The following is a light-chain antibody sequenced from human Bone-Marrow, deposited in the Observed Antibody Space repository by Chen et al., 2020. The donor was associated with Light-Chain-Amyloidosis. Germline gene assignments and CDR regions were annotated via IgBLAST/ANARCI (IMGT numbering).Light chain of an antibody. J-gene: IGKJ1*01. V-gene: IGKV4-1*01. CDR1: QSILYSPRKKDY. CDR2: WAS. CDR3: QQYYRAQT. Sequence: DIVMTQSPDSLAVSLGERATINCTSSQSILYSPRKKDYLAWYQHKPGQPPKLLIYWASIRESRVPDRFSGSGSGTDCTLTISSLQAEDVAVYFCQQYYRAQTFGQGTKVEIK.